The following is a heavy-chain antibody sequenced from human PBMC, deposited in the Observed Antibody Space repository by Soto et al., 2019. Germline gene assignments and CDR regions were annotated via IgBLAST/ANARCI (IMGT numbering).Heavy chain of an antibody. CDR2: ISAYNGKT. Sequence: QVQLVQSEAEVKKPGASVKVSCKASGYTFTSYGVSWVRQAPGQGLEWMGWISAYNGKTNYAQKYQGRVAMITDISTRTAHMELRRLRSDDVAVYFCPRVDLTLIVLIAHYYGMDVWGQGTTVTVSS. J-gene: IGHJ6*02. CDR1: GYTFTSYG. D-gene: IGHD3-22*01. CDR3: PRVDLTLIVLIAHYYGMDV. V-gene: IGHV1-18*03.